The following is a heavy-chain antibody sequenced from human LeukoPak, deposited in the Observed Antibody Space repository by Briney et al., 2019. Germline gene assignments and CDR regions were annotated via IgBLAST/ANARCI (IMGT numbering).Heavy chain of an antibody. Sequence: GGSLRLSCAASGFSFTSYGMHWVRQAPGKGLEWVAFIRYDGSNKYYADSVKGRFTISRDNSKNTLYLQMNSLRAEDTAVYYCAKDRRIYGGNGALDYWGQGTLVTVSS. CDR1: GFSFTSYG. CDR3: AKDRRIYGGNGALDY. J-gene: IGHJ4*02. D-gene: IGHD4-23*01. V-gene: IGHV3-30*02. CDR2: IRYDGSNK.